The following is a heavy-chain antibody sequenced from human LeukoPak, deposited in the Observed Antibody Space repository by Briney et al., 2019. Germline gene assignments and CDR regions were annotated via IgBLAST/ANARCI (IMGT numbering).Heavy chain of an antibody. J-gene: IGHJ6*02. CDR1: GGSISSSNW. V-gene: IGHV4-4*02. Sequence: KPSETLSLTCAVSGGSISSSNWWSWVRQPPGKGLEWIGEIYHSGSTNYNPSLKSRVTISVDKSKNQFSLKLSSVTAADTALYYCAREMGVVTAHGIDVWGQGTTVTVSS. CDR2: IYHSGST. D-gene: IGHD4-23*01. CDR3: AREMGVVTAHGIDV.